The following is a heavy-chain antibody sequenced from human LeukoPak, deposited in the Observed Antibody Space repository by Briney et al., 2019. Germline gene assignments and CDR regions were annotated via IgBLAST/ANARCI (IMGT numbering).Heavy chain of an antibody. Sequence: SVKVSCKASGGTFSSYAISWLRQAPGQGLEWMGRIIPILGIANYAQKFQGRVTITADKSTSTAYMELSSLRSEDTAVYYCARERYYYYGMDVWGQGTTVTVSS. CDR1: GGTFSSYA. CDR2: IIPILGIA. CDR3: ARERYYYYGMDV. V-gene: IGHV1-69*04. J-gene: IGHJ6*02.